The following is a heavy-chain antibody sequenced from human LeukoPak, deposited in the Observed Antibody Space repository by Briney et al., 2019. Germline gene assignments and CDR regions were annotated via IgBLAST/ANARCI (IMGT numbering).Heavy chain of an antibody. CDR2: INGDGANT. V-gene: IGHV3-74*01. CDR3: VRDRIKNGYDAFDI. J-gene: IGHJ3*02. D-gene: IGHD5-18*01. CDR1: GFIFSSYW. Sequence: GGSLRLSCAASGFIFSSYWMYWVRQAPEKGLVWVSRINGDGANTAYADSVQGRFTISRDNAKNTLYLQKSSLRAEDTALYYCVRDRIKNGYDAFDIWGQGTMVTVSS.